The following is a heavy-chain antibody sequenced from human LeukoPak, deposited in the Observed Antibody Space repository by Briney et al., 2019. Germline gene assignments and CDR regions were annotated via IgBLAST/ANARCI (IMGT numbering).Heavy chain of an antibody. CDR2: ISAYNGNT. D-gene: IGHD6-19*01. J-gene: IGHJ6*02. CDR1: GYTFTSYG. CDR3: ARDGTAVAVPFYYYYGMDV. V-gene: IGHV1-18*01. Sequence: ASVKVSCKASGYTFTSYGISWVRQAPGQGLEWMEWISAYNGNTNYAQKLQGRVTMTTDTSTSTAYVELRSLRSDDTAVYYCARDGTAVAVPFYYYYGMDVWGQGTTVTVSS.